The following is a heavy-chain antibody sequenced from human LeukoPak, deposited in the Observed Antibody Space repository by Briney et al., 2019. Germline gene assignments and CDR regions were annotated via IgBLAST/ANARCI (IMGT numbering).Heavy chain of an antibody. J-gene: IGHJ4*02. Sequence: PSETLSLTCTASGGSISTHCWSWVRQPAGKGLEWISRIYTSGSTNYNPSLKSRVTMSVDPSKTQFSLKLSSVTAADTAVYYCGRARGVGTMVRGEWYYFDYWGQGTLVTVSS. D-gene: IGHD3-10*01. V-gene: IGHV4-4*07. CDR1: GGSISTHC. CDR3: GRARGVGTMVRGEWYYFDY. CDR2: IYTSGST.